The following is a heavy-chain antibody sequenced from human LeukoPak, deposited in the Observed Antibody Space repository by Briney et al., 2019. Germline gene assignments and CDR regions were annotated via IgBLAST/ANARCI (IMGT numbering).Heavy chain of an antibody. CDR3: AKEVYYYFDY. Sequence: GGSLRLSCAASGFTFSSYALSWVRPAPGQGLEGVSAISVSGGSTYSADSVKGPFTSSRNNSKNTLDLQMNSLRAGDTVVDYCAKEVYYYFDYGGQGTLATVS. D-gene: IGHD2-8*01. CDR2: ISVSGGST. V-gene: IGHV3-23*01. J-gene: IGHJ4*02. CDR1: GFTFSSYA.